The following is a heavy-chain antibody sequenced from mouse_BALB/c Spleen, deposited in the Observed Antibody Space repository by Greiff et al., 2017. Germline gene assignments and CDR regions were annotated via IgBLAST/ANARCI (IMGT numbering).Heavy chain of an antibody. V-gene: IGHV5-6-3*01. D-gene: IGHD6-1*01. Sequence: EVMLVESGGGLVQPGGSLKLSCAASGFTFSSYGMSWVRQTPDKRLELVATINSNGGSTYYPDSVKGRFTISRDNAKNTLYLQMSSLKSEDTAMYYCARGWPLDYWGQGTTLTVSS. CDR1: GFTFSSYG. J-gene: IGHJ2*01. CDR3: ARGWPLDY. CDR2: INSNGGST.